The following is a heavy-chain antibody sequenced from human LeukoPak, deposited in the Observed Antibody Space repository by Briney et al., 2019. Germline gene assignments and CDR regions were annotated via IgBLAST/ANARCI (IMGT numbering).Heavy chain of an antibody. J-gene: IGHJ4*02. D-gene: IGHD3-9*01. CDR2: ISSSSSTI. CDR3: AKGSYFDWLLLDY. V-gene: IGHV3-48*01. CDR1: GFTFSSYS. Sequence: GGSLRLSCAASGFTFSSYSMNWVRQAPGKGLEWVSYISSSSSTIYYADSVKGRFTISRDNSKNTLYLQMNSLRAEDTAVYYCAKGSYFDWLLLDYWGQGTLVTVSS.